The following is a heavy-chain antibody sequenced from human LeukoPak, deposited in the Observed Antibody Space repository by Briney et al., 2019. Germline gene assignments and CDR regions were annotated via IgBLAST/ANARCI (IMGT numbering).Heavy chain of an antibody. CDR2: ISGSGGST. CDR1: GFTFSSYA. J-gene: IGHJ4*02. D-gene: IGHD3-22*01. Sequence: GGSLRLSCAASGFTFSSYAMSWVRQAPGKGLEWVSVISGSGGSTYYAGSVKGRFTISRDNSKNTLYLQTNSLRAEDTAVYYCAKDQRQRYYYDSSGYYYDYWGQGTLVTVSS. V-gene: IGHV3-23*01. CDR3: AKDQRQRYYYDSSGYYYDY.